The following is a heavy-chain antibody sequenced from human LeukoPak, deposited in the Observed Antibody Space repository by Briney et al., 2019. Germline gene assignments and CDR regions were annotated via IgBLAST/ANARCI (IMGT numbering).Heavy chain of an antibody. D-gene: IGHD5-18*01. V-gene: IGHV3-21*01. CDR1: GFTFSSYS. Sequence: PGGSLRLSCAASGFTFSSYSMNWVRQAPGKGLEWVSSISSSSSYIYYADSVKGRFTISRDNAKNSLYLQMNSLRAEDTAVYYCARSSGYSYSYHDYWGQGTLVTVSS. J-gene: IGHJ4*02. CDR2: ISSSSSYI. CDR3: ARSSGYSYSYHDY.